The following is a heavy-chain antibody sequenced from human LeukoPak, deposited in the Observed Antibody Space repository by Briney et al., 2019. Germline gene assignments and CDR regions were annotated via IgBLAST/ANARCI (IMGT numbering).Heavy chain of an antibody. CDR3: GRDALVGYFSYYYMDV. V-gene: IGHV4-59*11. CDR2: ISNSGST. Sequence: SETLSLTCTVSGGSISSHYWTWIRQSPVKGLEWIGDISNSGSTSYNPSLESRVTISIDTSKNQFSLKLSSVTAVDTAVYYCGRDALVGYFSYYYMDVWGKGTTVTDSS. CDR1: GGSISSHY. D-gene: IGHD2-15*01. J-gene: IGHJ6*03.